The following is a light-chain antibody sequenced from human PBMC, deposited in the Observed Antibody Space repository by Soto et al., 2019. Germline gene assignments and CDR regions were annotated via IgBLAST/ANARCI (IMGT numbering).Light chain of an antibody. CDR1: QSVSSN. CDR2: AAS. CDR3: QQYNNWPPRT. J-gene: IGKJ1*01. Sequence: EIVMTQSPATLSVSPGERATLSCRASQSVSSNLAWYQQKPGQAPRLLIYAASTMATGIPARFSGSGSGTEFTLTISSLQYEDFAVYYCQQYNNWPPRTFGQGTKVEIK. V-gene: IGKV3-15*01.